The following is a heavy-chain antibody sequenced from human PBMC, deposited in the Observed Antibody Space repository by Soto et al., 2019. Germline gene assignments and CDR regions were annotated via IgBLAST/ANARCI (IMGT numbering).Heavy chain of an antibody. CDR2: ISGSGGSK. Sequence: GGSLRLSCAASGFTFSSYAMSWVRQAPGKGLEWVSAISGSGGSKYYADSVKGRFTISRDNSKNTLYLQMNSLRAEDTAVYYCAKDHLAAAVLDRFDPWGQGTLVTVSS. D-gene: IGHD6-13*01. V-gene: IGHV3-23*01. J-gene: IGHJ5*02. CDR1: GFTFSSYA. CDR3: AKDHLAAAVLDRFDP.